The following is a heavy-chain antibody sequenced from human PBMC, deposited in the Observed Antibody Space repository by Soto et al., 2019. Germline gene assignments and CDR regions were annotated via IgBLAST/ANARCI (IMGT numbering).Heavy chain of an antibody. V-gene: IGHV3-30*18. CDR3: AKGQYYDILTGYYGIYYFDY. CDR2: ISYDGSNK. J-gene: IGHJ4*02. CDR1: GFTYSSYG. D-gene: IGHD3-9*01. Sequence: PGRSLRLSCAASGFTYSSYGMHWVRQAPGKGLEWVAVISYDGSNKYYADSVKGRFTISRDNSKNTLYLQMNSLSAEDTAVYYCAKGQYYDILTGYYGIYYFDYWGQGTLVTVSS.